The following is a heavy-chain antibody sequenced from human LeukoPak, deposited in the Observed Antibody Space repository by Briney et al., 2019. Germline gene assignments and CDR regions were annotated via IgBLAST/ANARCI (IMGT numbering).Heavy chain of an antibody. D-gene: IGHD3-10*01. V-gene: IGHV1-2*02. CDR1: GYTFTGYY. Sequence: ASVKVSCKASGYTFTGYYMHWVRQAPGQGLEWMGWINPNSGGTNYAQKFQGRVTMTRDTSISTAYMELSRLRSDDTAVYYCARGPRTVRGVISTGLYYFDYWGQGTLVTVSS. J-gene: IGHJ4*02. CDR2: INPNSGGT. CDR3: ARGPRTVRGVISTGLYYFDY.